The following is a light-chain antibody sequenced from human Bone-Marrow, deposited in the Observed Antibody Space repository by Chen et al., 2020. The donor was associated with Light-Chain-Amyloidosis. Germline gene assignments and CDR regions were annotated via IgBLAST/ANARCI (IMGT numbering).Light chain of an antibody. CDR2: AFS. V-gene: IGLV2-14*01. Sequence: QSALTQPASVSGSPGQSITISCIGTSSDVVTYNYVSWYQQHSGKAPKVMIYAFSNRPSGVSNRFSGSKSGNTASLTISGLQTEDEADYYCSSFTSSSSYVFGPRTKFTVL. J-gene: IGLJ1*01. CDR3: SSFTSSSSYV. CDR1: SSDVVTYNY.